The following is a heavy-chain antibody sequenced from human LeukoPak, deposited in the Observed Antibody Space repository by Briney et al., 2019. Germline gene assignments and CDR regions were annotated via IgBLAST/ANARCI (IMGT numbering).Heavy chain of an antibody. Sequence: GGSLRLSCAASGFTFSSYAMSWVRQAPGKGLEWVSAISGSGGSTYYADSVKGRFTISRDNAKNSLYLQMYSLRAEDTAVYYCAKGTSSSCYSAPNYWGQGTLVTVSS. V-gene: IGHV3-23*01. CDR2: ISGSGGST. CDR3: AKGTSSSCYSAPNY. CDR1: GFTFSSYA. D-gene: IGHD2-15*01. J-gene: IGHJ4*02.